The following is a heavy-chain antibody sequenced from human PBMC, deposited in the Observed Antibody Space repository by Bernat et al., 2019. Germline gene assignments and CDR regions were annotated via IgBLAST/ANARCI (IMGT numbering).Heavy chain of an antibody. D-gene: IGHD4-17*01. CDR2: IKSKTDGGTT. V-gene: IGHV3-15*01. CDR3: TTDEGYGDGWYFDL. J-gene: IGHJ2*01. Sequence: VQLVESGGGLVKPGGSLRLSCAASGFTFSDYYMSWIRQAPGKGLEWVGRIKSKTDGGTTDYAAPVKGRFTISRDDSKNTLYLQMNSLKTEDTAVYYCTTDEGYGDGWYFDLWGRGTLVTVSS. CDR1: GFTFSDYY.